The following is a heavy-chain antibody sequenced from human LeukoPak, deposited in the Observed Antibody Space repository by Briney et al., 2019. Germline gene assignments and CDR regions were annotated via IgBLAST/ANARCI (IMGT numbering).Heavy chain of an antibody. CDR3: ARASGGGYYYYYYMDV. V-gene: IGHV4-61*02. CDR2: IYTSGST. CDR1: GGSISSGSYY. J-gene: IGHJ6*03. Sequence: SQTLCLTCTVSGGSISSGSYYWSWIRQPAGTGLEWIGRIYTSGSTNYNPSLKSRVTISVDTSKNQFSLKLSSVTAADTAVYYCARASGGGYYYYYYMDVWGKGTTVTVSS. D-gene: IGHD3-10*01.